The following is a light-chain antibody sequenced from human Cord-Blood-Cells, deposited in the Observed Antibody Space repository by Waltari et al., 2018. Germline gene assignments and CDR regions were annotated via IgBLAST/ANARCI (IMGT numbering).Light chain of an antibody. CDR2: DVN. J-gene: IGLJ2*01. CDR3: SSYTSSSTLVV. CDR1: SSAVGGYNY. Sequence: QSALTQPASVSGSPGQSITISCTGTSSAVGGYNYVSWYQQHPGKAPKPMIYDVNNRPSVVSNRFSGSKSGNTASLTISRLQAEDEAYYYCSSYTSSSTLVVFGGGTKLTVL. V-gene: IGLV2-14*01.